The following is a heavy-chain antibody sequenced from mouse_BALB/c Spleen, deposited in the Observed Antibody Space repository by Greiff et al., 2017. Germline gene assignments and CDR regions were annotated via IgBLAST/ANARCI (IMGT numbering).Heavy chain of an antibody. CDR3: VRNDYDAWFAY. CDR1: GFSLTSFD. V-gene: IGHV2-9-2*01. D-gene: IGHD2-4*01. Sequence: VKVVESGPGLVAPSQSLSITCTVSGFSLTSFDICWIRQPPGKGLEWLGLIWTGGGTNYNSAFMTRLIISKNNSKSQVFLKMNSLQTDDTAIYYCVRNDYDAWFAYWGQGTLVTVSA. J-gene: IGHJ3*01. CDR2: IWTGGGT.